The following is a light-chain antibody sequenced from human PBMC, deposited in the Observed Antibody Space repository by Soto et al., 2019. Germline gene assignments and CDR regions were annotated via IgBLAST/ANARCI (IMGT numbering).Light chain of an antibody. CDR2: AAS. CDR3: QQLNSYPLT. CDR1: QGISSY. J-gene: IGKJ4*01. V-gene: IGKV1-9*01. Sequence: DIQMTQSPSTLYASVGDGVTITCRASQGISSYLAWYQQKPGKAPKLLIYAASTLQSGVPSRFSGSGSGTEFTLTISSLQPEDFATYYCQQLNSYPLTFGGGTKVDNK.